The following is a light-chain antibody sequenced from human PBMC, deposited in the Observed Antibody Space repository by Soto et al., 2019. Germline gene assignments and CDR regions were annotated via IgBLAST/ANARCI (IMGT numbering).Light chain of an antibody. CDR2: AAS. CDR3: HRFNSLPMT. CDR1: QGISSW. V-gene: IGKV1-12*01. J-gene: IGKJ4*01. Sequence: DIQMTQSPSSVSASVGDRVTITCRSSQGISSWLAWYQQKPGKAPKLLIYAASSLQSGVPSRFRGSRSGTDFSMTSCSLQLQHFAIYCWHRFNSLPMTFGRGNRVDMK.